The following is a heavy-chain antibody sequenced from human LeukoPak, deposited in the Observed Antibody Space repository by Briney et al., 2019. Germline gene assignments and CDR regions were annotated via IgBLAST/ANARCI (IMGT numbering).Heavy chain of an antibody. Sequence: AGGSLRLSCAASGFTFSDYYMSWIRQAPGKGLEWVSYISRSGSTIYYADSVKGRFTISRDNAKNSLYLQMNSLRAEDTAVYYFARVVGHGPWYFDLWGRGTLVTVSS. CDR3: ARVVGHGPWYFDL. CDR2: ISRSGSTI. D-gene: IGHD1-26*01. V-gene: IGHV3-11*04. CDR1: GFTFSDYY. J-gene: IGHJ2*01.